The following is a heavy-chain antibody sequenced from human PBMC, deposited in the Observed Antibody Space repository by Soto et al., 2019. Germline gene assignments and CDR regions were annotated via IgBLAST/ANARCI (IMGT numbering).Heavy chain of an antibody. Sequence: RAAWCTVTGYVMQGVLQAPGQRLGWMGWINAGNGNTKYSQKFQGRVTITRDTSASTAYMELSSLRSDDTAVYYSARVGPAAAPRGKGTLVTVS. CDR1: WCTVTGYV. D-gene: IGHD6-25*01. J-gene: IGHJ5*02. CDR3: ARVGPAAAP. CDR2: INAGNGNT. V-gene: IGHV1-3*01.